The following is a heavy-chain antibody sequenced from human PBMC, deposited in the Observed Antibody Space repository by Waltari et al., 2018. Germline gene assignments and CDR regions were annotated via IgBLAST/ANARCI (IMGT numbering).Heavy chain of an antibody. D-gene: IGHD6-13*01. CDR3: ARAPRYGIAAAGTEVEDY. Sequence: QVQLVQSGAEVKKPGASVKVSCKASGYTFTGYYMHWVGQAPGQGLEWMGWINPNSGGTNYAQKFQGRVTMTRDTSISTAYMELSRLRSDDTAVYYCARAPRYGIAAAGTEVEDYWGQGTLVTVSS. J-gene: IGHJ4*02. CDR2: INPNSGGT. CDR1: GYTFTGYY. V-gene: IGHV1-2*02.